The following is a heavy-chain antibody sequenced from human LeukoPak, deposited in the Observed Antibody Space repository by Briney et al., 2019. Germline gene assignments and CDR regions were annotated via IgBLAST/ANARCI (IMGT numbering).Heavy chain of an antibody. Sequence: GGSLRLSCAASGFTFSSYAMSWVRQAPGKGLEWVSAISGSGGSTYYADSVKGRFTISRDNSKNTLYLQMNSLRAEDTAVYYCARDMAPADEKNWFDPWGQGTLVTVSS. J-gene: IGHJ5*02. CDR3: ARDMAPADEKNWFDP. CDR2: ISGSGGST. D-gene: IGHD3-10*01. CDR1: GFTFSSYA. V-gene: IGHV3-23*01.